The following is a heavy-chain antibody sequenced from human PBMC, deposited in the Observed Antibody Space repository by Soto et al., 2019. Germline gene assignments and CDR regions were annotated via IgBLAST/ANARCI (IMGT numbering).Heavy chain of an antibody. CDR1: GFTFRSYG. J-gene: IGHJ6*02. CDR3: ERDKGGRRLPYYYYGMDV. Sequence: QEQLVASGGGVVQPGTSLRLSCAASGFTFRSYGMRWVRQAPGKGPEWVAVIWHDGSSYYYLDSVKCRFTISRDKSKNTLYLQMNSRRDEDTAVYYCERDKGGRRLPYYYYGMDVWGQGTTVIGSS. CDR2: IWHDGSSY. D-gene: IGHD1-1*01. V-gene: IGHV3-33*01.